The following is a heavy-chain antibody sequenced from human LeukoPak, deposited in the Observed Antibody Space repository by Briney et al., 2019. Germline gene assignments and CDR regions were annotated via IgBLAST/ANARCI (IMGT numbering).Heavy chain of an antibody. CDR3: ARDMALVLDDYGDYSTAYGMDV. CDR1: GFTFSNYE. V-gene: IGHV3-48*03. CDR2: ISSTGSTI. D-gene: IGHD4-17*01. J-gene: IGHJ6*04. Sequence: AGGSLRLSCAASGFTFSNYEINWVRQAPGKGLEWVSYISSTGSTIYYADSVKGRFTISRDNAKNSLYLQMNSLRAEDTAVYYCARDMALVLDDYGDYSTAYGMDVWGKGTTVTVSS.